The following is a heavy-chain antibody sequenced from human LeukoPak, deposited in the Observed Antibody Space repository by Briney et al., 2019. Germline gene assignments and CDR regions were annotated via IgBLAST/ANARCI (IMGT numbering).Heavy chain of an antibody. Sequence: EGSLRLSCAASGFTLRNYAMSWVRQAPGKGLEWVSSIGAGDKYTYHIDSVKGRFTITRDNSKNTLYLQMNSLRAEDTAVYYCAKDQHGIAALAYYFDYWGQGTLVTVSS. V-gene: IGHV3-23*01. J-gene: IGHJ4*02. D-gene: IGHD6-13*01. CDR2: IGAGDKYT. CDR3: AKDQHGIAALAYYFDY. CDR1: GFTLRNYA.